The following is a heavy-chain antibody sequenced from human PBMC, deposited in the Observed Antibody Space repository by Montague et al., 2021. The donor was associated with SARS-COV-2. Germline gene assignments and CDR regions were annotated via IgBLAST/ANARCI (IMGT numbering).Heavy chain of an antibody. CDR1: GGSFNGYY. Sequence: SETLSLTCAVYGGSFNGYYWNWIRQPPGKGLEWIGEISDIGSTTYNPSLESRLTTSVDRSKNQFSLRLTSVTAADTAVYYCVRERECSGGSCYGPDDDAVDIWGQGTMVTVSS. J-gene: IGHJ3*02. D-gene: IGHD2-15*01. CDR3: VRERECSGGSCYGPDDDAVDI. CDR2: ISDIGST. V-gene: IGHV4-34*01.